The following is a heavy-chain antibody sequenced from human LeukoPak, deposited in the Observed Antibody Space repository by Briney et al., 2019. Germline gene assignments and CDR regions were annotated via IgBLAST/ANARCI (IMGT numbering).Heavy chain of an antibody. D-gene: IGHD6-19*01. CDR2: IDESGAT. CDR1: GGFFRVYF. Sequence: SETLSLTCAVYGGFFRVYFWTWIRQPPGKWLECIGEIDESGATDHHPSLKTRFTMSIDMSKNQFSLNLTSVTAAATALYYGARGLSSSGWYGGYFQHWEQGALVIVSS. CDR3: ARGLSSSGWYGGYFQH. V-gene: IGHV4-34*01. J-gene: IGHJ1*01.